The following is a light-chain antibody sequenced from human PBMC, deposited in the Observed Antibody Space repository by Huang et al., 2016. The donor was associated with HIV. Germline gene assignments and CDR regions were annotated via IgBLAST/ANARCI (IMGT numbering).Light chain of an antibody. V-gene: IGKV3-15*01. CDR2: GAS. J-gene: IGKJ1*01. CDR1: QSISSN. CDR3: QQYNNWPRT. Sequence: EIVMTQSPATLSVSPGERATLSCRASQSISSNLAWYRQNPGQAPWLLIYGASTSATGVPARFSGSGSGTEFTLTISSLQSEDFAVYYCQQYNNWPRTFGQGTKVEI.